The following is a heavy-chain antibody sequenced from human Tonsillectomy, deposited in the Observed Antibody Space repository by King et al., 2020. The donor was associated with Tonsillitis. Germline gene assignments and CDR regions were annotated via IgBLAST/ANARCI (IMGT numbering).Heavy chain of an antibody. J-gene: IGHJ4*02. D-gene: IGHD6-13*01. V-gene: IGHV5-51*04. Sequence: QLVQSGAEVKKPGESLKISCKGSGYSFSNYWIGWVRQLPGKGLEWMGIIYPGDSDTRYSPSFQGQVTFSADRPLSTAYLQWSSLQASDTAMYYCARRAAAAPSYFDYWGQGTLVTVSS. CDR3: ARRAAAAPSYFDY. CDR1: GYSFSNYW. CDR2: IYPGDSDT.